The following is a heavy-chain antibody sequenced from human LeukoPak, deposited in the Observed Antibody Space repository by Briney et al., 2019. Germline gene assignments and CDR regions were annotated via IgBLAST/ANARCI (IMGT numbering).Heavy chain of an antibody. Sequence: GASVKVSCKASGYTFTSYDVNWVGQAAGQGLEWMGWMNPISGDTGYARKYQGRVTMNRNTYISTAYMEVGRLRSEDTAVYYCARVPRRGERFDPWGQGTLVTVSS. CDR1: GYTFTSYD. CDR2: MNPISGDT. V-gene: IGHV1-8*01. CDR3: ARVPRRGERFDP. J-gene: IGHJ5*02. D-gene: IGHD3-10*01.